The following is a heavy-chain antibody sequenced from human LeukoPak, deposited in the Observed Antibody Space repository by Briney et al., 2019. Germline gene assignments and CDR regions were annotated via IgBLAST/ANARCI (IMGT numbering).Heavy chain of an antibody. CDR1: GFTFSDFG. CDR3: ARDSFYSYHSSYYYLRYFDY. V-gene: IGHV3-33*01. Sequence: GGSLRLSCAASGFTFSDFGMHWVRQAPGKGLEWEALIWYNETNKYYADSVKGRFIISRDSSKNTLYLQMNSLRADDTAVYYCARDSFYSYHSSYYYLRYFDYWGHGTLVTVSS. CDR2: IWYNETNK. J-gene: IGHJ4*01. D-gene: IGHD3-22*01.